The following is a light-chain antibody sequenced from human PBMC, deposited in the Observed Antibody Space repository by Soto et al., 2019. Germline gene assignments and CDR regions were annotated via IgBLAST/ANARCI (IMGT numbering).Light chain of an antibody. CDR2: EVS. CDR3: SSYAGIFYV. Sequence: QSVLTQPPSASGSPGQSVTISCTGTSSDVGGYNYVSWYQQHPGKAPKLMFYEVSKRPSGFPDRFSGSNSGNTASLTVSGLQAEDEADYYCSSYAGIFYVFGTGTKVTVL. J-gene: IGLJ1*01. CDR1: SSDVGGYNY. V-gene: IGLV2-8*01.